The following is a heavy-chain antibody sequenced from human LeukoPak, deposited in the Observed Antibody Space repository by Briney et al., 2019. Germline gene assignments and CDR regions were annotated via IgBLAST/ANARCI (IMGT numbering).Heavy chain of an antibody. CDR1: GYTFTGYY. Sequence: ASVKVSCKASGYTFTGYYMHWVRQAPGQGLEWMGWINPNSGGTNYAQKFQGGVTMTRDTSISTAYMELSRLRSDDTAVYYCARRAADYYYHGMDVWGQGTTVTVSS. D-gene: IGHD6-13*01. CDR3: ARRAADYYYHGMDV. J-gene: IGHJ6*02. CDR2: INPNSGGT. V-gene: IGHV1-2*02.